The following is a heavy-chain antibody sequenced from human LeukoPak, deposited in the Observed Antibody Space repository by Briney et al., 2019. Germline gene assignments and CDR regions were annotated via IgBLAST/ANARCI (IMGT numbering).Heavy chain of an antibody. V-gene: IGHV1-69*06. D-gene: IGHD4-17*01. J-gene: IGHJ6*03. CDR3: ARAVYGDYYYYYMDV. Sequence: GASVKVSCRASGGTFSSYAISWVRQAPGQGLEWMGGIIPIFGTANYAQKFQGRVTITADKSTSTAYMELSSLRSEDTAVYYCARAVYGDYYYYYMDVWGKGTTVTVSS. CDR2: IIPIFGTA. CDR1: GGTFSSYA.